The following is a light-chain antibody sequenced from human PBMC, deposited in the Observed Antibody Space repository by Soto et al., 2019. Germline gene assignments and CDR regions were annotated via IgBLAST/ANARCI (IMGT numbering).Light chain of an antibody. Sequence: DIQMTQSPSSLSASVGDRVTITCRASQNISIYLNWYQQKPGKAPKLLIYTVSNLQSGVPSRFSADGSWTDFTITLSSLQPEDFATYYCEQSSSTPPFTGGRGTKVDIK. CDR1: QNISIY. CDR3: EQSSSTPPFT. CDR2: TVS. V-gene: IGKV1-39*01. J-gene: IGKJ3*01.